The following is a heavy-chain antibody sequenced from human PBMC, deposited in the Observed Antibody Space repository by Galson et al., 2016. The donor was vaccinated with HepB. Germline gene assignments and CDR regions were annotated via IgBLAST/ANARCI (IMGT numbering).Heavy chain of an antibody. D-gene: IGHD3-3*01. CDR2: IYYSGST. CDR3: ARRRYYDFWSGLAGDAFDI. V-gene: IGHV4-59*01. Sequence: PPGKGLEWIGYIYYSGSTNYNPSPKSRVTISVDTSKNQFSLKLSSVTAADTAVYYCARRRYYDFWSGLAGDAFDIWGQGTMVTVSS. J-gene: IGHJ3*02.